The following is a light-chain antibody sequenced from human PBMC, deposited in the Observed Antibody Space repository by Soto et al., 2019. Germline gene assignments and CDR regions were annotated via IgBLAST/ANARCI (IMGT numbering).Light chain of an antibody. J-gene: IGKJ3*01. V-gene: IGKV3-15*01. CDR2: GAS. CDR1: QSISSN. CDR3: QQYNGAGFT. Sequence: EILMTQAPATLSVSPGERATFSCRASQSISSNLAWYQHKPGQAPRLLIYGASTRATGIPARFSGSGSGTEFTLTISSLKSEDLAVYYCQQYNGAGFTCGPGTKVDIK.